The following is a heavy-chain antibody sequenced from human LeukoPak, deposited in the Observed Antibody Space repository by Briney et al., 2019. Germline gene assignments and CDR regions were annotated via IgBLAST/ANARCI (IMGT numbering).Heavy chain of an antibody. CDR1: GFTFSSYS. V-gene: IGHV3-21*01. D-gene: IGHD5-24*01. Sequence: PGGSLRLSCAASGFTFSSYSMNWVRQAPGKGLEWVSSISSSSSYIYYADSVKGRFTISRDNAKNSLYLQMNSLRAEDTAVYYCARVRRWLQFTAFDIWGQGTMVTVSS. CDR3: ARVRRWLQFTAFDI. CDR2: ISSSSSYI. J-gene: IGHJ3*02.